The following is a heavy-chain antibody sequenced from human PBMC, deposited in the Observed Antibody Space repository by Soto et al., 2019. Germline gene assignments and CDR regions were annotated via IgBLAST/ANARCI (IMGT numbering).Heavy chain of an antibody. J-gene: IGHJ4*02. V-gene: IGHV4-61*01. CDR1: GGSVSSGSYY. Sequence: SETLSLTCTVSGGSVSSGSYYWSWIRQLPGKGLEWIGYIYYSGSTNYNPSLKSRVTISVDTSKNQFSLKLSSVTAADTAVYYCARYCSGGSCYESHFDYWGQGTLVTVSS. CDR2: IYYSGST. CDR3: ARYCSGGSCYESHFDY. D-gene: IGHD2-15*01.